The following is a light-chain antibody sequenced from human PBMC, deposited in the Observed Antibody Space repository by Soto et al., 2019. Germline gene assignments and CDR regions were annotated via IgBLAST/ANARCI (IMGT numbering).Light chain of an antibody. CDR3: QQRSNWPRWT. CDR1: QSVSSY. J-gene: IGKJ1*01. CDR2: DAS. V-gene: IGKV3-11*01. Sequence: EIVLAQSPATLSLSPGERATLSCRASQSVSSYSAWYQQKPGQAPRLLIYDASNRATGIPARFSGSGSGTDFTLTISSLEPEDFAVYYCQQRSNWPRWTFGQGTKVDIK.